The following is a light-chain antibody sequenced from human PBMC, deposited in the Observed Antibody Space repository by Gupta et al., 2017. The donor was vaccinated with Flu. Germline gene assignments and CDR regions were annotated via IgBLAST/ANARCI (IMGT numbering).Light chain of an antibody. V-gene: IGLV3-1*01. J-gene: IGLJ1*01. CDR3: QAWDTTTRV. Sequence: SYELPQLPSVSVSPGQTVTITCSGENLTNKYVSWYQQRAGQSPVVVIYQDTKRPSGIPERFSGSNSGNTATLTISGTQALDEADYFCQAWDTTTRVFGTGTKVTVL. CDR1: NLTNKY. CDR2: QDT.